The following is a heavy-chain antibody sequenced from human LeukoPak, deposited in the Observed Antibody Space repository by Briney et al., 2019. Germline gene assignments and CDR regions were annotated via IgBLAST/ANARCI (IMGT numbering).Heavy chain of an antibody. D-gene: IGHD3-22*01. V-gene: IGHV1-18*01. CDR1: GYTFTSYG. Sequence: ASVKVSCKASGYTFTSYGISWVRQAPGQGLEWMGWISAYNANTNYAQMLQGRVTMTTDTSTNTAYMELRSLRSDDTAVYYCARASWLLDPGGDDYWGQGTLVTVSS. J-gene: IGHJ4*02. CDR3: ARASWLLDPGGDDY. CDR2: ISAYNANT.